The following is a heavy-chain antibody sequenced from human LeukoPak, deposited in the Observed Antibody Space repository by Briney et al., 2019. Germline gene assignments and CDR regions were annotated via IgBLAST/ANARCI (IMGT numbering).Heavy chain of an antibody. D-gene: IGHD1-1*01. CDR3: ARDLLGVWVGDWNDGEGFDY. CDR2: ISSSSSYI. V-gene: IGHV3-21*01. Sequence: PGGSLRLSCAASGFTFSSYSMNWVRQAPGKGLEWVSSISSSSSYIYYADSVKGRFTISRDNAKNSLYLQMNSLRAEDTAVYYCARDLLGVWVGDWNDGEGFDYWGQGTLVTVSS. CDR1: GFTFSSYS. J-gene: IGHJ4*02.